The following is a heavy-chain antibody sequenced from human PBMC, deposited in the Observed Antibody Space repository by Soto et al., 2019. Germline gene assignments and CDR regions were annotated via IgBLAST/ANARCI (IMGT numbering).Heavy chain of an antibody. D-gene: IGHD3-9*01. V-gene: IGHV4-59*08. J-gene: IGHJ3*02. CDR2: IYYSGST. CDR1: GGSISSYY. Sequence: SETLSLTCTVSGGSISSYYWSWIRQPPGEGLEWIGYIYYSGSTNYNPSLKSRVTISVDTSKNQFSLKLSSVTAADTAVYYCARLRYFDWLLYPDAFDIWGQGTMVTVSS. CDR3: ARLRYFDWLLYPDAFDI.